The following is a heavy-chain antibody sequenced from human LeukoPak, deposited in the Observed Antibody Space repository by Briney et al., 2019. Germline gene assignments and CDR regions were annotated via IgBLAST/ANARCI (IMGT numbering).Heavy chain of an antibody. J-gene: IGHJ6*03. CDR1: GGSISSGSYY. CDR2: IYYSGST. D-gene: IGHD4-23*01. Sequence: SETLSLTCTVSGGSISSGSYYWSWIRQPPGKGLEWIGYIYYSGSTNYNPSLKSRVTISVDTSKNQFSLKLSSVTAADTAVYYCARLGWYYYYMDVWGKGTTVTVSS. CDR3: ARLGWYYYYMDV. V-gene: IGHV4-61*01.